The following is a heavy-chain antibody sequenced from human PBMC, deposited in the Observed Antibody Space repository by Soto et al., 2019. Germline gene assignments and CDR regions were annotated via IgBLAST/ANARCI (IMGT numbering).Heavy chain of an antibody. J-gene: IGHJ6*02. CDR3: ARDGRAFSIFGETMDV. Sequence: VQLLQSGGEVRKPGASVKVSCKTSGYTFTNYAINWVRQAPGQGLQWMGWISAYSGDTKYAQRFQGRLSVTTDPSTTTASMGLRSLRSDDTAVYYCARDGRAFSIFGETMDVWGQGTTVTVSS. CDR1: GYTFTNYA. CDR2: ISAYSGDT. V-gene: IGHV1-18*01. D-gene: IGHD3-3*01.